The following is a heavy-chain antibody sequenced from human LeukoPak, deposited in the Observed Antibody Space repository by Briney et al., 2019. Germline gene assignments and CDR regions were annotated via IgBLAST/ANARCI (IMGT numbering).Heavy chain of an antibody. J-gene: IGHJ5*02. V-gene: IGHV1-2*02. CDR2: INPNSGGT. CDR1: GYAFTDYY. Sequence: ASVNVSCKASGYAFTDYYMHWVRQAPGQGLEWMGWINPNSGGTNYAQTFQGRVTMTRDTSISTAYMELSRLRSDDTAVYYCARSGSYCSGGNCYLNWFDPGGQGTLVTVSS. D-gene: IGHD2-15*01. CDR3: ARSGSYCSGGNCYLNWFDP.